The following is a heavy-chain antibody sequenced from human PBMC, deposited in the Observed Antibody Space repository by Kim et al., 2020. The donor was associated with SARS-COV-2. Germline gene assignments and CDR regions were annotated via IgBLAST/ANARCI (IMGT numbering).Heavy chain of an antibody. V-gene: IGHV4-34*01. Sequence: SETLSLTCAVYGGSFSGYYWSWIRQPPGKGLEWIGEINHSGSTNYNPSLKSRVTISVDTSKNQFSLKLSSVTAADTAVYYCARESRAYIVVVPAAIRGYYYYMDVWGKGTTVTVSS. CDR2: INHSGST. D-gene: IGHD2-2*02. CDR1: GGSFSGYY. J-gene: IGHJ6*03. CDR3: ARESRAYIVVVPAAIRGYYYYMDV.